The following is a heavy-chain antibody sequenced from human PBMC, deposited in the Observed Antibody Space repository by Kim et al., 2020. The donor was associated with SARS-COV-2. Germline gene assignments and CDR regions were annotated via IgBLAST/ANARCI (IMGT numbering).Heavy chain of an antibody. CDR3: ARDIVVVPETYYYGMDV. D-gene: IGHD2-2*01. Sequence: ASVKVSCKASGYTFTGYYMHWVRQAPGQGLEWMGWINPNSGGTNYAQKFQGRVTMTRDTSISTAYMELSRLRSDDTAVYYCARDIVVVPETYYYGMDVWGQGTTVTVSS. CDR1: GYTFTGYY. J-gene: IGHJ6*02. CDR2: INPNSGGT. V-gene: IGHV1-2*02.